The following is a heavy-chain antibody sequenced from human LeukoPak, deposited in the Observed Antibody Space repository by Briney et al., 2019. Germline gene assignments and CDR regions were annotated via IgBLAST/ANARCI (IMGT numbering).Heavy chain of an antibody. J-gene: IGHJ6*02. V-gene: IGHV3-23*01. CDR2: ISGSGGST. CDR3: ARREWGSSFYYYGMDV. CDR1: GFTFSSYA. Sequence: PGGSLRLSCAASGFTFSSYAMSWVRQAPGKGLEWVSAISGSGGSTYYADSVKGRFTISRDNSKNTLYLQMNSLRAEDTAVYYCARREWGSSFYYYGMDVWGQGTTVTVSS. D-gene: IGHD6-13*01.